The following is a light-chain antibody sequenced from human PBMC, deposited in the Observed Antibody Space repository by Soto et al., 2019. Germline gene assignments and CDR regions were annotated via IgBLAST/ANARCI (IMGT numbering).Light chain of an antibody. CDR3: SSYTTGGSYV. J-gene: IGLJ1*01. CDR2: DVS. V-gene: IGLV2-14*01. Sequence: QAVVTQPASVSGSPGLSIAISCTGTSRDVGGYNSVSWYQQQPGKVPKLMIYDVSNRPSGVSNRFSGSKSGNTASLNISGLQDEDEGDYYCSSYTTGGSYVFGTGTKLTVL. CDR1: SRDVGGYNS.